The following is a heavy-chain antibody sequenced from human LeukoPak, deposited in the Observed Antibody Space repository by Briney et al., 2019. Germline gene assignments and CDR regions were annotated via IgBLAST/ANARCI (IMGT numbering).Heavy chain of an antibody. V-gene: IGHV1-2*02. CDR3: ARRLPRIAAAGTQGAWEN. Sequence: ASVKVSCKASGYTFTGYYMHWVRQAPGQGLEWMGWINPNSGGTNYAQKFQGRVTMTRDTSISTAYMELSRLRSDDTAVYYCARRLPRIAAAGTQGAWENCGQGTLVTVSS. CDR1: GYTFTGYY. D-gene: IGHD6-13*01. J-gene: IGHJ4*02. CDR2: INPNSGGT.